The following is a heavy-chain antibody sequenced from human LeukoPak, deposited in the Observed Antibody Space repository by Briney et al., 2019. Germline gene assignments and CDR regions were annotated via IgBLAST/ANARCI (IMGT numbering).Heavy chain of an antibody. CDR3: ARGIYNDY. CDR2: INPNSGGT. CDR1: GYTFNGHH. V-gene: IGHV1-2*02. D-gene: IGHD3-10*01. Sequence: ASVKVSCKASGYTFNGHHIHWVRRAPGQGLEWMGWINPNSGGTNYALNFQGRVTMTRDTSISTAYMELLRLRSDDTAVYYCARGIYNDYWGQGTLVTVSS. J-gene: IGHJ4*02.